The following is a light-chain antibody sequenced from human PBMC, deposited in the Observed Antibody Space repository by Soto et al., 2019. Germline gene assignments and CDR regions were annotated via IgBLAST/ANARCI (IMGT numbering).Light chain of an antibody. CDR2: AAS. V-gene: IGKV1-12*01. CDR3: QQLDSFPLT. Sequence: DIQMTQSPSSVSASVGDRVTITCRASQGISSWIAWYQQKPGRAPKLLIYAASSLQSGVPLRFSGSGSGTDFILSISSLQPEDVATYYCQQLDSFPLTFGQGTRLEMK. CDR1: QGISSW. J-gene: IGKJ5*01.